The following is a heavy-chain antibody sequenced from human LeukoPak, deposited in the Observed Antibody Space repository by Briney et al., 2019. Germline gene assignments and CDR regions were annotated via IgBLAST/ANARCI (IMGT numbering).Heavy chain of an antibody. V-gene: IGHV3-30*03. D-gene: IGHD3-22*01. CDR3: GRVSTYYYDSSGYSRGDDAFDI. CDR2: VSSHGSSK. CDR1: GFTFSTYG. J-gene: IGHJ3*02. Sequence: GRSLRLSCAASGFTFSTYGMHWVRQAPGKGLEWVAVVSSHGSSKYFADSVKGRFTISRDNSKNTLYLQMNSLRAEDTAVYYCGRVSTYYYDSSGYSRGDDAFDIWGQGTMVTVSS.